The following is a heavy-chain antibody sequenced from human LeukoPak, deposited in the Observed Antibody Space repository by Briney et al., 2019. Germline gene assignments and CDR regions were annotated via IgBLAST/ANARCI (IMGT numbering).Heavy chain of an antibody. CDR3: ARDQVSIAAAGRVDY. CDR1: GFTFSSYG. CDR2: ISYDVSNK. V-gene: IGHV3-30*03. J-gene: IGHJ4*02. Sequence: GGSLRLSCSASGFTFSSYGMHWVRQAPGKGLEWVAVISYDVSNKYYADSVKGRFTISRDNSKNTLYLQMNSLRAEDTAVYYCARDQVSIAAAGRVDYWGQGTLVTVSS. D-gene: IGHD6-13*01.